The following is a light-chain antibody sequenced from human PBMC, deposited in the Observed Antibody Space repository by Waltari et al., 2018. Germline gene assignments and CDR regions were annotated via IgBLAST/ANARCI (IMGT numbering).Light chain of an antibody. CDR2: EVS. V-gene: IGLV2-14*01. J-gene: IGLJ3*02. CDR3: SSYTSSSSWV. Sequence: QSALTQPASVSGSPGQSITISCTGTSSDVGCSNSASWYQPHPGKAPKLMVDEVSNRPSGVSNRFSGSKSGNTASLTISGLQAEDEADYYCSSYTSSSSWVFGGGTKLTVL. CDR1: SSDVGCSNS.